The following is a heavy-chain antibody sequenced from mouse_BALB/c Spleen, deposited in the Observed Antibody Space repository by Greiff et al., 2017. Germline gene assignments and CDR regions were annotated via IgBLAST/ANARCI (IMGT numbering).Heavy chain of an antibody. J-gene: IGHJ4*01. CDR2: ISSGSSTI. CDR3: ARSILRFSYAMDY. V-gene: IGHV5-17*02. CDR1: GFTFSSFG. Sequence: EVKLMESGGGLVQPGGSRKLSCAASGFTFSSFGMHWVRQAPEKGLEWVAYISSGSSTIYYADTVKGRFTISRDNPKNTLFLQMTSLRSEDTAMYYCARSILRFSYAMDYWGQGTSVTVSS. D-gene: IGHD1-1*01.